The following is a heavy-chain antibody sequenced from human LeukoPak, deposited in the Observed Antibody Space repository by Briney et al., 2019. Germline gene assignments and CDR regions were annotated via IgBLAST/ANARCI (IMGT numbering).Heavy chain of an antibody. CDR1: GFTFNSYA. Sequence: SGGSLRLSCAASGFTFNSYAMAWVRQAPEKGLEWVSSITDSGISTYYADSVKGRFTISRDNSKNTLYLQMNSLGAEDMAVYYCAKGSRGNYDYWGQGTLVTVSS. V-gene: IGHV3-23*01. J-gene: IGHJ4*02. CDR3: AKGSRGNYDY. CDR2: ITDSGIST. D-gene: IGHD1-26*01.